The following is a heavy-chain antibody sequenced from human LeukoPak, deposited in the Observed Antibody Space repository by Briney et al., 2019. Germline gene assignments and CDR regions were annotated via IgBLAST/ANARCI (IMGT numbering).Heavy chain of an antibody. Sequence: PSETLSLTCTVSGGSISSYYWSWIRQPPGKGLEWIGYIYYSGSTNYNPSLKSRVTISVDTSKNQFSLKLSSVTAADTAVYYCARAPPVGEDYYYYYYYMDVWGKGTTVTVSS. D-gene: IGHD3-16*01. CDR2: IYYSGST. J-gene: IGHJ6*03. CDR3: ARAPPVGEDYYYYYYYMDV. V-gene: IGHV4-59*01. CDR1: GGSISSYY.